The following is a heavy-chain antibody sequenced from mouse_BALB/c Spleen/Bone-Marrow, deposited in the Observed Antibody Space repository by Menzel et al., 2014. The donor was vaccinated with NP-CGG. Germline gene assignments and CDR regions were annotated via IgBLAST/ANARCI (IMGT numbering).Heavy chain of an antibody. Sequence: EVQLVESGGGLVKPGGSPKLSCAASGFTFSSYAMSWVRQTPEKRLEWVASISSGGSTYYPDSVKGRFTISIDNARNILYLQMSSLRSEDTAMYYCARWYYGSGFAYWGQGTLVTVSA. V-gene: IGHV5-6-5*01. J-gene: IGHJ3*01. CDR2: ISSGGST. CDR1: GFTFSSYA. CDR3: ARWYYGSGFAY. D-gene: IGHD1-1*01.